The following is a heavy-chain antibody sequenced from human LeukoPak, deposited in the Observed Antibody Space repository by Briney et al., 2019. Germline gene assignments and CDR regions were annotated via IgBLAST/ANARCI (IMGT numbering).Heavy chain of an antibody. Sequence: SESLSLTCTVSGGSISSGDDYWSWIRQPPGKGLEWIGYIYYSGSTYYNPSLKSRVTISVDTSKNQFSLKLSSVTAADTAVYYCARNSGYDYRLWGQGTLVTVSS. CDR3: ARNSGYDYRL. CDR1: GGSISSGDDY. J-gene: IGHJ4*02. CDR2: IYYSGST. D-gene: IGHD5-12*01. V-gene: IGHV4-30-4*08.